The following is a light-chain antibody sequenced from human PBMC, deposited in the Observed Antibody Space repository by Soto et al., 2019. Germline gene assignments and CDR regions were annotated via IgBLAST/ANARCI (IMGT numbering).Light chain of an antibody. CDR2: DAF. Sequence: EIVMTQSPATLSVSPGERATLSCRASQSVSSNLAWHQQKPDQAPRLLIYDAFNRATGIPARFSGSGSGTDFTLTISSLEPEDFVVYYCQQRSNWPITFGQGTRLEIK. J-gene: IGKJ5*01. CDR3: QQRSNWPIT. CDR1: QSVSSN. V-gene: IGKV3-11*01.